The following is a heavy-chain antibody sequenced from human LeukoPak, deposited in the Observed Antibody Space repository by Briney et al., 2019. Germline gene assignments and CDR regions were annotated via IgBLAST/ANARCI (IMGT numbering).Heavy chain of an antibody. CDR2: IYYDGSNK. CDR3: ARELLLWFGELGPIDY. J-gene: IGHJ4*02. D-gene: IGHD3-10*01. V-gene: IGHV3-30-3*01. Sequence: GGSLRLSCAASGFTFGSYALTWFRKAPGRGLEWVEVIYYDGSNKYYADSVKGRFTISRDNSKNTLYLQMNSLRAEDTAVYYCARELLLWFGELGPIDYWGQGTLVTVSS. CDR1: GFTFGSYA.